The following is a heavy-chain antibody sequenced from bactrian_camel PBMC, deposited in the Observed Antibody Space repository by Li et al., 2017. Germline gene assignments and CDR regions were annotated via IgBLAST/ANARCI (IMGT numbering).Heavy chain of an antibody. V-gene: IGHV3S1*01. Sequence: HVQLVESGGGSVQAGGSLRLSCAASASTDSGSTYISGTYCLGWFRQVPGKERERVAAITATMAPNSGGTYYSESVRGRFTISQDNAKNIMSLQMDSLKPEDTAMYYCAAALRENPGSCAWGSPANYYGQGTQVTVS. D-gene: IGHD1*01. CDR1: ASTDSGSTYISGTYC. CDR2: ITATMAPNSGGT. CDR3: AAALRENPGSCAWGSPANY. J-gene: IGHJ4*01.